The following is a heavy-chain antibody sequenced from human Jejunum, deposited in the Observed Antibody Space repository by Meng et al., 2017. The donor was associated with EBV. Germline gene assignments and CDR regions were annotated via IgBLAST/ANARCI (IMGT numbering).Heavy chain of an antibody. CDR2: INTDTRNP. CDR1: GYSFTSRA. V-gene: IGHV7-4-1*02. Sequence: HGHLVQSGSEWEPPGHSVKVSCKASGYSFTSRASHWVRQAPGQGLEWMGWINTDTRNPTYAQGLTGRFVFSLDTSVSTAYLQISSLKAEDTAVYYCARGEGGYCSSSSCYLGTWGQGTLVTVSS. J-gene: IGHJ4*02. D-gene: IGHD2-2*01. CDR3: ARGEGGYCSSSSCYLGT.